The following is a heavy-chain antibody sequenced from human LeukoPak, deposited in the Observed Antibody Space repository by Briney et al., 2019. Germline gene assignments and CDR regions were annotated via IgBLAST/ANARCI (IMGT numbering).Heavy chain of an antibody. CDR1: GYTFTSYD. Sequence: GASVKVSCKASGYTFTSYDINWVRQATGQGLEWMGWMNPNSGNTGYAQKFQGRVTMTRNTSISTAYMELSSLRSEDTAVYYCARDRTAAGTVDWFDPWGQGTLVTVSS. V-gene: IGHV1-8*01. D-gene: IGHD6-13*01. CDR3: ARDRTAAGTVDWFDP. CDR2: MNPNSGNT. J-gene: IGHJ5*02.